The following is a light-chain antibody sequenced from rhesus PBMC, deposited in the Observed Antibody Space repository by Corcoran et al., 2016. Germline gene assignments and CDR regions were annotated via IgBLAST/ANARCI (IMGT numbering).Light chain of an antibody. CDR1: QGISRW. Sequence: DIQMTQSPSSLSASVGDKVTITCRASQGISRWLAWSQQKPGKDTKLLIYKASSLQRGVPSRFSGSGSGTDVTLTISSLQPEDFATYYCLQYSSSPYSFGQGTKVEIK. V-gene: IGKV1-22*01. J-gene: IGKJ2*01. CDR3: LQYSSSPYS. CDR2: KAS.